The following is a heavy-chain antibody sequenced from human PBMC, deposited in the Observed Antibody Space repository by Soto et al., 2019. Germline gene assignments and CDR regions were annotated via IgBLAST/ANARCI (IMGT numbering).Heavy chain of an antibody. CDR3: ARDIYRCDDFVNRFAL. J-gene: IGHJ4*02. Sequence: GGSLRLSCTASGFSFSRYAMYWFRQPPGKVLEWVAVISHDGINKHYADSVKGRVTVSRDNSNHSLDLQLNSLRGEDTAMYYCARDIYRCDDFVNRFALRGQRSLVTVSA. V-gene: IGHV3-30-3*01. D-gene: IGHD3-10*01. CDR2: ISHDGINK. CDR1: GFSFSRYA.